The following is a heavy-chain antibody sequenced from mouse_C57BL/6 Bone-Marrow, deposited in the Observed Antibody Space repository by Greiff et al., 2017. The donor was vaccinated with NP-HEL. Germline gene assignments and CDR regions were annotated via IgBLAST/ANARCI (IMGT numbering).Heavy chain of an antibody. Sequence: EVHLVESGGGLVQPGGSLKLSCAASGFTFSDYYMYWVRQTPEKRLEWVAYISNGGGSTYYPDTVKGRFTISRDNAKNTLYLQMSRLKSEDTAMYYCARQGYDYDDYWGQGTTLTVSS. J-gene: IGHJ2*01. V-gene: IGHV5-12*01. CDR2: ISNGGGST. CDR3: ARQGYDYDDY. CDR1: GFTFSDYY. D-gene: IGHD2-4*01.